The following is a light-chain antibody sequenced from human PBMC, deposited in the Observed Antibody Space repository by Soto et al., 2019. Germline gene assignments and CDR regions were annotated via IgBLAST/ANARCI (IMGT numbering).Light chain of an antibody. V-gene: IGLV2-14*01. J-gene: IGLJ2*01. CDR1: SSDVGGYDY. CDR3: SSYTSSNTPVV. Sequence: QSALTQPASVSGSPGQSITISCTGTSSDVGGYDYVSWYQQYPGKAPRLMIYDVSNRPSGVSNRFSGSKSGDTASLTISGLQAEDEADYYCSSYTSSNTPVVFGGGTQLTVL. CDR2: DVS.